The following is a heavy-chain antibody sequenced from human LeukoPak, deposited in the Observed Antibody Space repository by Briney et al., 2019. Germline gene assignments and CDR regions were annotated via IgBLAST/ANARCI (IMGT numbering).Heavy chain of an antibody. CDR1: GGSISNTNW. V-gene: IGHV4-4*02. CDR2: IFQSGST. Sequence: SGTLSLICAVSGGSISNTNWWNWVRQPPGKGLEWIGEIFQSGSTNYNPSLKSRVTISVDKSKNQFSLKLSSVTAADTAVYYCARGRTGELRFDPWGQGTLVTVSS. CDR3: ARGRTGELRFDP. D-gene: IGHD3-10*01. J-gene: IGHJ5*02.